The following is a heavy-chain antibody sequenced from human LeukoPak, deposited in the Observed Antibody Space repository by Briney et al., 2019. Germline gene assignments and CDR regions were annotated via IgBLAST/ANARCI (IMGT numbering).Heavy chain of an antibody. CDR1: GGSITSHY. CDR3: ARRGGWYGIDY. J-gene: IGHJ4*02. V-gene: IGHV4-59*08. D-gene: IGHD6-19*01. CDR2: IQDSGST. Sequence: NPSYTRSLTCTFAGGSITSHYCTCIRHPPGKGLEWIGYIQDSGSTNYNPSLKNRVTISIDTSKSQFSLKLSSVTAEDTAVYYCARRGGWYGIDYWGQGTLVTVSS.